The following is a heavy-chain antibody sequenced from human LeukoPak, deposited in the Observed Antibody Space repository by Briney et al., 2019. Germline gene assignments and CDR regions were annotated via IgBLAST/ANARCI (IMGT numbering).Heavy chain of an antibody. V-gene: IGHV3-23*01. CDR1: GFTFSSYA. Sequence: GGSLRLSCAASGFTFSSYAMSWVRQTPGKGPEWVSVVTGSGGSTDYAGSVKGRFTISRDNSKNTLYLQMNSLRAEDTAVYYCAKGSGWYLWGQGTLVTVSS. CDR2: VTGSGGST. D-gene: IGHD6-19*01. CDR3: AKGSGWYL. J-gene: IGHJ4*02.